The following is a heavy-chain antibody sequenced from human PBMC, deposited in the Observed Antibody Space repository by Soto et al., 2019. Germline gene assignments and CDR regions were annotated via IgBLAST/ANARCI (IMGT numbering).Heavy chain of an antibody. V-gene: IGHV3-48*02. Sequence: EVLLVESGGGLVQPGGSLRLSCAASGFTFSSYSMIWVRQAPRKGLEWVSYITIGGGTTYYADSVKGRFAISRDNAENSLYLQMYSLRDDDTAVYYCARGRYCSGGACYGDYWGQGTLVTVSS. CDR3: ARGRYCSGGACYGDY. CDR2: ITIGGGTT. D-gene: IGHD2-15*01. J-gene: IGHJ4*02. CDR1: GFTFSSYS.